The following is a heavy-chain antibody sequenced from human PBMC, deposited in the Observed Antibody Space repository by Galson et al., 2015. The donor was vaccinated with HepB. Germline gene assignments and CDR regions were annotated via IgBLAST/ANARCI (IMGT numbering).Heavy chain of an antibody. D-gene: IGHD6-19*01. CDR3: ARGNGAVAGPLDAFDI. CDR1: GFTFSSYG. CDR2: IWYDGSNK. V-gene: IGHV3-33*01. J-gene: IGHJ3*02. Sequence: SLRLSCAASGFTFSSYGMHWVRQAPGKGLEWVAVIWYDGSNKYYADSVKGRFTISRDNSKNTLYLQMNSLRAEDTAVYYCARGNGAVAGPLDAFDIWGQGTMVTVSS.